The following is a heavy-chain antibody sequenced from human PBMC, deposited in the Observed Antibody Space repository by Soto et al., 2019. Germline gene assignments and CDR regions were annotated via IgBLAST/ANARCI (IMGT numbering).Heavy chain of an antibody. D-gene: IGHD3-22*01. CDR1: GFTFDDYA. CDR2: ISWDGGST. CDR3: AKDKTPYYDSSGYPDY. J-gene: IGHJ4*02. Sequence: EVQLVESGGVVVQPGGSLRLSCAASGFTFDDYAMHWVRQAPGKGLEWVSLISWDGGSTYYADSVKGRFTISRDNSKNSLYLQMNSLRAEDTALYYCAKDKTPYYDSSGYPDYWGQGTLVTVSS. V-gene: IGHV3-43D*04.